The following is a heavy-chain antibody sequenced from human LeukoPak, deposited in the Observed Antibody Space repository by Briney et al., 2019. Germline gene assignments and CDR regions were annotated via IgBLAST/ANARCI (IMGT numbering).Heavy chain of an antibody. CDR1: GYSFTSYW. CDR2: IDPSDSYT. Sequence: GESLKISCKGSGYSFTSYWIAWVRQMPGKGLEWMGTIDPSDSYTNYNPSFEGHVTISADKSISTAYLQWSSLKASDTAIYYCARNAAPPSGSGDFYKRAYYSYGMDVWGQGTTVTVSS. D-gene: IGHD3-10*01. CDR3: ARNAAPPSGSGDFYKRAYYSYGMDV. J-gene: IGHJ6*02. V-gene: IGHV5-10-1*01.